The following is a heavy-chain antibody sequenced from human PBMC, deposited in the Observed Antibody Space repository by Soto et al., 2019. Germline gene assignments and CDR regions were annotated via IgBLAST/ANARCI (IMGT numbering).Heavy chain of an antibody. V-gene: IGHV3-53*01. J-gene: IGHJ4*02. D-gene: IGHD3-9*01. CDR1: GFSVTSNY. Sequence: PGGSLRLSCTVSGFSVTSNYMTWVRQAPGKGLECVSVIYAGGNTYYADSVKGRFTIPSDNSKNTLYLQMNNLRAEDTAVYYCARVTKFSYILTSSYALNYFDYFGQGPRVTV. CDR3: ARVTKFSYILTSSYALNYFDY. CDR2: IYAGGNT.